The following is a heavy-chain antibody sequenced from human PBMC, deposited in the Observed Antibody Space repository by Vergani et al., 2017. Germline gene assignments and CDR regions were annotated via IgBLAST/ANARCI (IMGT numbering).Heavy chain of an antibody. J-gene: IGHJ4*02. D-gene: IGHD2-2*01. CDR2: ISYDGSNK. CDR1: GFTFSSYA. CDR3: ARGSAAMSY. Sequence: QVQLVESGGGAVQPGRSLRLSCAASGFTFSSYAMHWVRQAPGKGLEWVAVISYDGSNKYYADSVKGRFTISRDNSKNTLYLQMNSLRAEDTAVYYCARGSAAMSYWGQGTLVTVSS. V-gene: IGHV3-30-3*01.